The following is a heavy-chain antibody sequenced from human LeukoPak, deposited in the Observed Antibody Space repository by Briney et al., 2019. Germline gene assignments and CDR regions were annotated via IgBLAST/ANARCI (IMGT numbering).Heavy chain of an antibody. CDR3: ARASPDCSSTSCYPRLHDY. CDR1: GGTFSSYA. J-gene: IGHJ4*02. V-gene: IGHV1-69*13. D-gene: IGHD2-2*01. Sequence: SVKVSCKASGGTFSSYAISWVRQALGQGLEWMGGIIPIFGTANYAQKFQGRVTITADESTSTAYMELSSLRSEDTAVYYCARASPDCSSTSCYPRLHDYWGQGTLVTVSS. CDR2: IIPIFGTA.